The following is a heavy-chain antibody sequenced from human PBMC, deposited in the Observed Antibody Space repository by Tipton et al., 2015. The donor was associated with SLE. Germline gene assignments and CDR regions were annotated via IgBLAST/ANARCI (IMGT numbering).Heavy chain of an antibody. CDR2: INPSGGST. V-gene: IGHV1-46*01. D-gene: IGHD3-10*01. J-gene: IGHJ4*02. CDR3: ARVQYYYGSDF. CDR1: GYTFTTYY. Sequence: VQLVQSGPEVKKPGASVKVSCKASGYTFTTYYLHWVRQAPGQGLEWMGIINPSGGSTSYAQKFQGRVTMTRDTSTSTVYMELSSLRSEDTAVYYCARVQYYYGSDFWGQGTLVTVSS.